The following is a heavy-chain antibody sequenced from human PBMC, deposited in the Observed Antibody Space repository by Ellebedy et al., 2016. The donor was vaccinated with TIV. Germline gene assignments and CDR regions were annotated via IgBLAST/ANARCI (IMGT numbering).Heavy chain of an antibody. V-gene: IGHV3-33*01. CDR3: PRDSTGYKFEY. Sequence: PGGSLRLSCAAPGFIFSHYGMHWFRQAPGKGLEWVTVIWYDGSNKYYADSVKGRFTISRDNSQNTVYLQMNSLRAEDTAVYYCPRDSTGYKFEYWGQGILVTVSS. CDR2: IWYDGSNK. J-gene: IGHJ4*02. D-gene: IGHD5-12*01. CDR1: GFIFSHYG.